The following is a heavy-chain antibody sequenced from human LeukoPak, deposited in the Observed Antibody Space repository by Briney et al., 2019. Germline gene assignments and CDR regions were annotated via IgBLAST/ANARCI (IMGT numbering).Heavy chain of an antibody. D-gene: IGHD3-10*02. CDR1: GFTLSTYA. CDR3: AELGITMIGGV. J-gene: IGHJ6*04. CDR2: ISSSGSTI. V-gene: IGHV3-48*03. Sequence: GGSLRLSCAASGFTLSTYAMNWVRQAPGKGLEWVSYISSSGSTIYYADSVKGRFTISRDNAKNSLYLQMNSLRAEDTAVYYCAELGITMIGGVWGKGTTVTISS.